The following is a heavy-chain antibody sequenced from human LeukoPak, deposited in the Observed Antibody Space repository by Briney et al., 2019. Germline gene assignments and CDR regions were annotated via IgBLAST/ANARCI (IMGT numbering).Heavy chain of an antibody. V-gene: IGHV3-53*01. D-gene: IGHD2-2*01. CDR1: GLTVSSNY. CDR3: ASCSSSSCYVNY. J-gene: IGHJ4*02. Sequence: PGGSLRLSCAASGLTVSSNYMSWVRQTPGKGLEWVSVIFTGGNTYYADSVKGRFTISRDNSKNTLYLQMNSLRAEDTAVYYCASCSSSSCYVNYWGQGTLVTVSS. CDR2: IFTGGNT.